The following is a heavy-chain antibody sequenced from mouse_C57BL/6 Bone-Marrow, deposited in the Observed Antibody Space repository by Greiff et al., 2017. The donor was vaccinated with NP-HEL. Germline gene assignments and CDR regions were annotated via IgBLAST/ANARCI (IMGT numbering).Heavy chain of an antibody. Sequence: EVQGVESGGGLVKPGGSLKLSCAASGFTFSDYGMHWVRQAPEKGLEWVAYISSGRSTIYYAETVKGRCTISRDNAKNTLFLQMTSLRSEDTAMYYCARRNWAWFAYWGQGTLVTVSA. CDR3: ARRNWAWFAY. D-gene: IGHD4-1*01. V-gene: IGHV5-17*01. CDR1: GFTFSDYG. J-gene: IGHJ3*01. CDR2: ISSGRSTI.